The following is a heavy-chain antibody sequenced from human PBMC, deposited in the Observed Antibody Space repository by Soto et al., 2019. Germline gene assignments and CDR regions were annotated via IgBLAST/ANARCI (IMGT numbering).Heavy chain of an antibody. D-gene: IGHD2-2*01. J-gene: IGHJ4*02. CDR2: ISYDGSNK. V-gene: IGHV3-30-3*01. CDR1: GFTFRSYA. CDR3: ARARLDTPALDY. Sequence: QVQLVESGGGVVQPGRSLRLSCAASGFTFRSYAMHWVRQAPGKGLEWVAGISYDGSNKYCADSVKGRFTISRDNSKNPLYLQMNSLRAEDTAVYYCARARLDTPALDYWGQGTLVTVSS.